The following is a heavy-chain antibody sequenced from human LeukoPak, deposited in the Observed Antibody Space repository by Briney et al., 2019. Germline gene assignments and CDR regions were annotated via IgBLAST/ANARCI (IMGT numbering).Heavy chain of an antibody. V-gene: IGHV4-61*02. CDR1: AGSISSGSYY. D-gene: IGHD2-21*02. CDR3: ARLAYCGADCYLPDY. J-gene: IGHJ4*02. Sequence: SETLSLTCTVSAGSISSGSYYWSWIRQPAGKGLEWIGRIYTSGSTNYNPSLKSRVTISVDTSKNQISLKLSSVTAADTAVYYCARLAYCGADCYLPDYWGQGTLVTVSS. CDR2: IYTSGST.